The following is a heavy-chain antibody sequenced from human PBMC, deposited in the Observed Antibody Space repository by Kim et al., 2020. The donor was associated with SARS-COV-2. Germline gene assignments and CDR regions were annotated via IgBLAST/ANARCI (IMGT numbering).Heavy chain of an antibody. Sequence: SETLSLTCAVYGGSFSGYYWSWIRQPPGKGLEWIGEINHSGSTNYNPSLKSRVTISVDTSKNQFSLKLSSVTAADTAVYYCATFNWGSLFWGQGTLVTVSS. J-gene: IGHJ4*02. CDR3: ATFNWGSLF. D-gene: IGHD7-27*01. V-gene: IGHV4-34*01. CDR2: INHSGST. CDR1: GGSFSGYY.